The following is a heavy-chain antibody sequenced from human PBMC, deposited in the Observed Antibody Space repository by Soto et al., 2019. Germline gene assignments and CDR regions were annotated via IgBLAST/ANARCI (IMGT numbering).Heavy chain of an antibody. J-gene: IGHJ4*02. CDR1: GFTISNSA. D-gene: IGHD3-22*01. CDR2: ISGSGTT. CDR3: ARYYYVATGYHYAFDY. V-gene: IGHV3-23*01. Sequence: EGQLLESGGGLVQPGGSLRLSCAASGFTISNSAATWVRQAPGKGLEWVSTISGSGTTYYADSVKGRFTISRDNSNNTLCLQLHSLRAEDSALFYCARYYYVATGYHYAFDYWGRGTLVTVSS.